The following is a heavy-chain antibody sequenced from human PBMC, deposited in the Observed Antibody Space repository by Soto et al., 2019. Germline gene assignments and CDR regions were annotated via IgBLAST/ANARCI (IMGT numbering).Heavy chain of an antibody. D-gene: IGHD2-15*01. CDR2: IGSSNTYI. J-gene: IGHJ5*02. V-gene: IGHV3-21*01. CDR3: ARDRTNVVALPSNWFDP. CDR1: GFTFNTYS. Sequence: XGSLRLSCAASGFTFNTYSMNWVRQAPGKGLEWVSSIGSSNTYIYYSNSVNGRFTISRDDAKNSLYLQMNSLRAEDTAVYYCARDRTNVVALPSNWFDPWGHGTLVTVSS.